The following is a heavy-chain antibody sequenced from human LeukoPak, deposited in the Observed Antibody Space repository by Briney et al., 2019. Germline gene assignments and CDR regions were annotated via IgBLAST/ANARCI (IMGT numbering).Heavy chain of an antibody. CDR3: VRGGAGWFFDY. CDR1: GFTFSRYW. V-gene: IGHV3-7*01. J-gene: IGHJ4*02. CDR2: IKKDGSEK. D-gene: IGHD6-19*01. Sequence: GGFLRLSCAASGFTFSRYWMSWVRQAPGKGLEWVANIKKDGSEKYYVDSVRGRFTISRDNSENSVHLQMSSLRTEDTAIYYCVRGGAGWFFDYWGQGTLLTVSS.